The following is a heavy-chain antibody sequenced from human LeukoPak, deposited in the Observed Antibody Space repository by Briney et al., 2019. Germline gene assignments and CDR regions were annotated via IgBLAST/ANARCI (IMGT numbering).Heavy chain of an antibody. CDR1: GFTFSSYA. D-gene: IGHD4-11*01. CDR3: ANSVEHSNYRKFHD. Sequence: PGGSLRLSCAASGFTFSSYAMSWVRQAPGKGLEWVSAISGSGGSTYYADSVKGRFTISRDNSKNTLYPQMNSLRAEDTAVYYCANSVEHSNYRKFHDWGQGTLVTVSS. CDR2: ISGSGGST. J-gene: IGHJ4*02. V-gene: IGHV3-23*01.